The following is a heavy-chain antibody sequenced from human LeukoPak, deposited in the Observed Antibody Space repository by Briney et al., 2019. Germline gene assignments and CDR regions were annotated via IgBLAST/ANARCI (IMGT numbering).Heavy chain of an antibody. J-gene: IGHJ4*02. CDR3: ANPYYGSGSYPNPFDY. Sequence: GGSLRLSCAASGFTFSSYGMHWVRQTPGKGLEWVAFIRYDGSNKYYADSVKGRFTIPRDNSENTLYLQMNSLRADDTAVYYCANPYYGSGSYPNPFDYWGQGTLVTVSS. CDR2: IRYDGSNK. D-gene: IGHD3-10*01. CDR1: GFTFSSYG. V-gene: IGHV3-30*02.